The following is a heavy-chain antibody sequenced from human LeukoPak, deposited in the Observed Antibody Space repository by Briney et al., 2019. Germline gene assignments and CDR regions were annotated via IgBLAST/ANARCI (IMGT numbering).Heavy chain of an antibody. V-gene: IGHV4-4*07. CDR2: IYSSGST. J-gene: IGHJ4*02. CDR1: GDSISGFH. Sequence: SETLSLTCSVSGDSISGFHWNWIRQPAGKGLEWIGRIYSSGSTEYNPSLQSRVTMSVDMSKNQFSLKLSSVTAADTAVYYCARSYGGLYYFDYWGQGTLVTVSS. D-gene: IGHD4-23*01. CDR3: ARSYGGLYYFDY.